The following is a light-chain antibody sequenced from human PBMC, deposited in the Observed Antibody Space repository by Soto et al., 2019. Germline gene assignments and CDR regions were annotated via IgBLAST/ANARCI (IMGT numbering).Light chain of an antibody. CDR1: SSDVGGYKY. CDR2: EVS. Sequence: QSALTQPASVSGSPGQSITISCTGTSSDVGGYKYVSWYQQHPGKAPKLMIYEVSNRPSGVSNRFSGSKSGNTASLTISGLQAEDEADYYCSSDTSSSTPLFGTGTKVTVL. CDR3: SSDTSSSTPL. J-gene: IGLJ1*01. V-gene: IGLV2-14*01.